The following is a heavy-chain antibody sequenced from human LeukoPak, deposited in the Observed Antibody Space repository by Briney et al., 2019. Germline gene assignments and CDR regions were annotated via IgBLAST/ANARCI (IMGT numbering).Heavy chain of an antibody. CDR1: GGTFSSYA. CDR3: ARYGSGSYYNVDYYYGMDV. D-gene: IGHD3-10*01. Sequence: RASVKASCKASGGTFSSYAISWVRQAPGQGLEWMGGIIPIFGTANYAQKFQGRVTITADESTSTAYMELSSLRSEDTAVYYCARYGSGSYYNVDYYYGMDVWGQGTTVTVSS. J-gene: IGHJ6*02. V-gene: IGHV1-69*01. CDR2: IIPIFGTA.